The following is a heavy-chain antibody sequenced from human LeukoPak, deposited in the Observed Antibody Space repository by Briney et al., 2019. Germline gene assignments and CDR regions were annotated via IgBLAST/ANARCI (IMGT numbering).Heavy chain of an antibody. CDR1: GFTFSSYA. CDR3: VKLRTGTRSAIDY. J-gene: IGHJ4*02. V-gene: IGHV3-64D*06. D-gene: IGHD3/OR15-3a*01. Sequence: GGSLRLSRSASGFTFSSYAMHWVRQAPGKGLEYVSAISSNGGSTYYADSVKGRFTISRDNSKNTLYLQMSSLRAEDTAVYYCVKLRTGTRSAIDYWGQGTPVTVSS. CDR2: ISSNGGST.